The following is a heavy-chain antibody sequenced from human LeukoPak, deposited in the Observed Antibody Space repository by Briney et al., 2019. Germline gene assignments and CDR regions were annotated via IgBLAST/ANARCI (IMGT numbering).Heavy chain of an antibody. J-gene: IGHJ4*02. CDR2: INHSGST. D-gene: IGHD4-11*01. Sequence: SETLSLTCAVYGGSFSGYYWSWIRQPPGKGLEWIGEINHSGSTNYNPSLKSRVTISVDTSKNQFSLKLSSVTAADTAVYYCAGGLSTRSVNWGQGTLVTVSS. CDR1: GGSFSGYY. CDR3: AGGLSTRSVN. V-gene: IGHV4-34*01.